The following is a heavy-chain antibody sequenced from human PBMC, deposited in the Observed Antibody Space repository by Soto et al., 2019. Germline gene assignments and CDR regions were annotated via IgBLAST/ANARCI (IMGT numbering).Heavy chain of an antibody. V-gene: IGHV1-2*04. Sequence: ASVKVSCKASGYTFTGYYMHWVRQAPGQGLEWMGWINPNSGGTNYAQKFQGWVTMTRDTSISTAYMELSRLRSDDTAVYYCARAGTVTTPYYYYGMDVWGQGTTVTVS. D-gene: IGHD4-17*01. CDR1: GYTFTGYY. CDR2: INPNSGGT. J-gene: IGHJ6*02. CDR3: ARAGTVTTPYYYYGMDV.